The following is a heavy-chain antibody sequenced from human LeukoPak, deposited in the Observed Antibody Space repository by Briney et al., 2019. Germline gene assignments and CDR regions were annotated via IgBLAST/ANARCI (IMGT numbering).Heavy chain of an antibody. V-gene: IGHV4-38-2*02. D-gene: IGHD6-13*01. CDR3: ARVSSSWYQDWYFDL. CDR2: IYHAERT. J-gene: IGHJ2*01. Sequence: SETLSLTCTVSGYSISSGYYWGWIRQPPGKGLEWIGSIYHAERTYYNPSLKSRVTILVDTSKNQFSLKLSSMIAADTAVYYCARVSSSWYQDWYFDLWGRGTLVTVPS. CDR1: GYSISSGYY.